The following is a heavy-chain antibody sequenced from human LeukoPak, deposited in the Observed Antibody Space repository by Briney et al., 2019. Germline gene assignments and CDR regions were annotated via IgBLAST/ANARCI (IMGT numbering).Heavy chain of an antibody. CDR3: ARLENYGDYGD. CDR1: GGTFSSYA. Sequence: ASVKLSFKCSGGTFSSYAISWVRHAPAQGLEWMGWIYSYNGNRNYVQKFQGRVTMTTDTSTSRAYMELRSLTSDDTAVYYCARLENYGDYGDWGQGPLVTVSS. J-gene: IGHJ4*02. V-gene: IGHV1-18*01. CDR2: IYSYNGNR. D-gene: IGHD4-17*01.